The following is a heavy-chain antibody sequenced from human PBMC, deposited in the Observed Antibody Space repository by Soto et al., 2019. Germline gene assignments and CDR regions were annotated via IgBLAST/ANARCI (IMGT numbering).Heavy chain of an antibody. V-gene: IGHV4-34*01. D-gene: IGHD2-8*02. Sequence: QVQLQQWGAGLLKPSETLSLTCAVYGGSFSGYDWTWIRQPPGTGLEWIGEINHSGSTNYNPSLKSRVTISVDTSKQQSSLKLTSVTAADTAVYYCARDKITGLFDYWGQGTLVTVSS. J-gene: IGHJ4*02. CDR1: GGSFSGYD. CDR3: ARDKITGLFDY. CDR2: INHSGST.